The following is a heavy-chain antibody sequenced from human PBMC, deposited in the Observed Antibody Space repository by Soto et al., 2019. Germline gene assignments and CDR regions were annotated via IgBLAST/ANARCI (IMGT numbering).Heavy chain of an antibody. V-gene: IGHV3-73*02. CDR1: GFTFSVSA. J-gene: IGHJ6*02. CDR2: IRSKADNYAT. Sequence: EVQLVESGGGLVQPGGSPKLSCAVSGFTFSVSAIHWVRQASGKGLEWVGRIRSKADNYATAYGASVKGRFSISRDDSKNTAYLQMSSLNPEDTAVYYCARLEEWEYYDGMDVWGQGTTVTVSS. CDR3: ARLEEWEYYDGMDV. D-gene: IGHD1-26*01.